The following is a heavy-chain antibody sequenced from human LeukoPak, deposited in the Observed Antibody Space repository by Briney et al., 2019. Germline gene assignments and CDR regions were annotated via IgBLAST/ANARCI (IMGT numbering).Heavy chain of an antibody. V-gene: IGHV1-2*02. Sequence: GASVKVSCKASGYTFTGYYMHWVRQAPGQGLEWMGWINPNSGGTNYAQKFQGRVTMTRDTSISAAYMELSRLRSDDTAVYYCARAVGATWYFDYWGQGTLVTVSS. J-gene: IGHJ4*02. CDR2: INPNSGGT. D-gene: IGHD1-26*01. CDR1: GYTFTGYY. CDR3: ARAVGATWYFDY.